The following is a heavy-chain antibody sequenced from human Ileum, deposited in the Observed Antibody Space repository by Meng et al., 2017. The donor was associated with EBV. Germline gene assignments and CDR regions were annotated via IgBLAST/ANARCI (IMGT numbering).Heavy chain of an antibody. V-gene: IGHV4-28*01. CDR2: IYYSGTT. Sequence: QGQLQESGPGLVKPSDTLPLTCAVPGYSISTTNWWGWIRQPPGKGLEWIGHIYYSGTTYNNPSLKSRVTMSIDPSKNQFSLKLSSVTAVDTAVYYCARNSESGSYIDYWGLGTLVTVSS. J-gene: IGHJ4*02. CDR3: ARNSESGSYIDY. CDR1: GYSISTTNW. D-gene: IGHD1-26*01.